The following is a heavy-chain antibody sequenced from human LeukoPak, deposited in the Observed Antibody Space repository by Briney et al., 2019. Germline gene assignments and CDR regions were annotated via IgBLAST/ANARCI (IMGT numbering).Heavy chain of an antibody. CDR1: GFTFSSFG. CDR2: IWYDGSNK. Sequence: PGGSLRLSCAASGFTFSSFGMHWVRQAPGKGLEWVAIIWYDGSNKYYADSVKGRFTISRDNSRNTLFLQMSSLRAADTAMYYCARGMEFDPWGQGTLVTVSS. D-gene: IGHD2-8*01. V-gene: IGHV3-33*01. CDR3: ARGMEFDP. J-gene: IGHJ5*02.